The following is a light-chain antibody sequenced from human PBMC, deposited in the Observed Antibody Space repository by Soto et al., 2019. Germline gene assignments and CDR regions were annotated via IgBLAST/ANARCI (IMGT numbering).Light chain of an antibody. CDR1: QNISKF. CDR2: DAS. Sequence: DIQMTQSPSSLTASVGERVTITCQTSQNISKFLIWYQQSPGKAPNLLISDASNLEAGVPSRFSGRGSGTHFTLTISSLQPEDIGRYFCHQYDDLPYTFGQGTRLQIK. CDR3: HQYDDLPYT. V-gene: IGKV1-33*01. J-gene: IGKJ2*01.